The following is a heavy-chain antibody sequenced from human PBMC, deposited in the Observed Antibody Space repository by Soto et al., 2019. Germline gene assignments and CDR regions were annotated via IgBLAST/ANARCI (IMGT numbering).Heavy chain of an antibody. D-gene: IGHD1-26*01. CDR1: GFTFSSYG. V-gene: IGHV3-33*01. J-gene: IGHJ4*02. CDR3: ARSRGRYRGSLFDY. Sequence: PGGSLRLSCAASGFTFSSYGMHWVRQAPGKGLEWVAVIWYDGSNKYYADSVKGRFTISRDNSKNTLYLQMNSLRAEDTAVYYCARSRGRYRGSLFDYWGQGTLVTVSS. CDR2: IWYDGSNK.